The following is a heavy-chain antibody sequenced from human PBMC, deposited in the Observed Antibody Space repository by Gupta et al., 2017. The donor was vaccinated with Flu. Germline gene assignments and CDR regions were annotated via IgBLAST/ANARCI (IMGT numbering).Heavy chain of an antibody. CDR1: GFNFRDYA. J-gene: IGHJ5*02. CDR2: IRSKTYGETT. V-gene: IGHV3-49*04. Sequence: EVQVVESGGGLVQPGQCLRLSCTTSGFNFRDYAINWVSQAPGKGLGWVGFIRSKTYGETTEYAASVKGRLTISRYALPSIAYLQLNSLKPDDTAVYYCSRALTLEGATYWFDPWGQGTLVTVSS. CDR3: SRALTLEGATYWFDP. D-gene: IGHD1-26*01.